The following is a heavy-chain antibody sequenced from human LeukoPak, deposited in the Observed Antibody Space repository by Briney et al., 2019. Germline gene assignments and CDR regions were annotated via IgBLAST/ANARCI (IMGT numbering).Heavy chain of an antibody. D-gene: IGHD3-10*01. CDR1: GGSISNYY. CDR2: IYYSGST. Sequence: SETLSLTRTVSGGSISNYYWNWIRQPPGKGLEWIGYIYYSGSTNYNPSLKSRVTISIDTSKNEFSLKLSSVTAADTAVYYCAGDTYGSDSWGQGTLVTVSS. V-gene: IGHV4-59*01. J-gene: IGHJ4*02. CDR3: AGDTYGSDS.